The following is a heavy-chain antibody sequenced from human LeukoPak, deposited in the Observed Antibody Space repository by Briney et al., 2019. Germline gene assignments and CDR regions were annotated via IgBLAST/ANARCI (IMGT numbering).Heavy chain of an antibody. V-gene: IGHV4-59*12. Sequence: PSETLSLTCTVSGGSISSYYWSWIRQPPGKGLEWIGYIYYSGSTNYNPSLKSRVTISVDTSKNQFSLKLSSVTAADTAVYYCARSRQTAVLGYWGQGTLVTVSS. D-gene: IGHD6-13*01. J-gene: IGHJ4*02. CDR2: IYYSGST. CDR3: ARSRQTAVLGY. CDR1: GGSISSYY.